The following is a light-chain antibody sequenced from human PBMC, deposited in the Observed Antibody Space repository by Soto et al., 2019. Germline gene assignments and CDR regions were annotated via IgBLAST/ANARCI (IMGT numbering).Light chain of an antibody. CDR2: GVS. CDR3: QQYRT. CDR1: QSVSSN. J-gene: IGKJ1*01. V-gene: IGKV3-15*01. Sequence: EIVMTQSPATLSVSPGERDTFSCRASQSVSSNLAWYQQTPGQAPRLLIYGVSTRATGIPARFSGSGSGTEFTLNIRRLQSEDFAVYYCQQYRTFGQGTKVEIK.